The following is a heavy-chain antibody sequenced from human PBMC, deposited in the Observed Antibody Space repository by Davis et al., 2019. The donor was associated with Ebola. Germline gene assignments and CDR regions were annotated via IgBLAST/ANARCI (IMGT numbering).Heavy chain of an antibody. J-gene: IGHJ5*01. CDR3: ARSIEWATIFDS. CDR2: VFHSGTT. CDR1: GVSISRHY. Sequence: PSETLSLTCTVSGVSISRHYWSWIRQPPGKGLEWLGYVFHSGTTNYNPSLKSRVSMTVDKSKNQFSLKVNSVTAADTTVFYCARSIEWATIFDSWGQGAPVTVSS. V-gene: IGHV4-59*11. D-gene: IGHD5-12*01.